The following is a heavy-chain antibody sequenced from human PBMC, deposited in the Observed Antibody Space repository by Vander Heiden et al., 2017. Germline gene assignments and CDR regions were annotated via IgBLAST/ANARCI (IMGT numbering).Heavy chain of an antibody. J-gene: IGHJ4*02. Sequence: QVQLQESGPGLVKPSETLSLTCTVSGGSINNYYWSWIRPPPGKGLEWIGFIYSSGSTNYIPSLKSRITISLDTSKNQFSLKLSSVTAADTAVYFCARGFSGYTFDSWGQGTLVTVSS. CDR1: GGSINNYY. D-gene: IGHD5-12*01. V-gene: IGHV4-59*01. CDR3: ARGFSGYTFDS. CDR2: IYSSGST.